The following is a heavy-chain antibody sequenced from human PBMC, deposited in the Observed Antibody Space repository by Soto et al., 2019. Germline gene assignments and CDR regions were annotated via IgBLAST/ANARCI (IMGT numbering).Heavy chain of an antibody. D-gene: IGHD3-22*01. V-gene: IGHV1-69*01. Sequence: QVQLVQSGAEVKKPGSSVKVSCKASGGTFSSYAISWVRQAPGQGLEWMGGIIPIFGTANYAQKFQGRVTITADESTSTAYMELSSLRSEDKAVYYCARERADYYDSSGYKANWFDPWGQGTLVTVSS. CDR1: GGTFSSYA. CDR3: ARERADYYDSSGYKANWFDP. J-gene: IGHJ5*02. CDR2: IIPIFGTA.